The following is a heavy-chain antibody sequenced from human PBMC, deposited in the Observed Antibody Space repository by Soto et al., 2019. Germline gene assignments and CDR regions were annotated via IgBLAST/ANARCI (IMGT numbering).Heavy chain of an antibody. D-gene: IGHD1-26*01. CDR1: GFTFDKVW. Sequence: EVQLVESGGGLVKPGGSLRLSCAVSGFTFDKVWMNWVRQAPGKGLEWVGRIKSKTDGGTTDYAAPVKGRFTISRDDSXNXLXXXXNSLKTEDTGMYFCTTGRDDLLYWGQGTLVTVS. CDR3: TTGRDDLLY. V-gene: IGHV3-15*07. CDR2: IKSKTDGGTT. J-gene: IGHJ4*02.